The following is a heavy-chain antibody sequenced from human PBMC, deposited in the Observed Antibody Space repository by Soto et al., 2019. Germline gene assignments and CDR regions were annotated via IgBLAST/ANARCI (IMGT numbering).Heavy chain of an antibody. CDR1: GFTFSSYA. CDR3: ARDRGNPGYYYYGMDV. D-gene: IGHD4-4*01. J-gene: IGHJ6*01. V-gene: IGHV3-30-3*01. Sequence: QVQLVESGGGVVQPGRSLRLSCAASGFTFSSYAMHWVRQAPGKGLEWVAVISYDGSNKYYADSVKGRFTISRDNSKNTLYLQMNSLRAEDTAVYYCARDRGNPGYYYYGMDVW. CDR2: ISYDGSNK.